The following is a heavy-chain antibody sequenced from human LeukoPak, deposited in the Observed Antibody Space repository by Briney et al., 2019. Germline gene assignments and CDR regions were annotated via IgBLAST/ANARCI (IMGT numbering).Heavy chain of an antibody. V-gene: IGHV4-59*08. J-gene: IGHJ4*02. Sequence: PSETLSLTRTVSGGSISSYYWSWIRQPPGKGLEWIGYIYYSGSANYNPSLKSRVTISVDTSKNQFSLKLSSVTAADTAVYYCARSRGYSYGPFDYWGQGTLVTVSS. CDR2: IYYSGSA. CDR3: ARSRGYSYGPFDY. D-gene: IGHD5-18*01. CDR1: GGSISSYY.